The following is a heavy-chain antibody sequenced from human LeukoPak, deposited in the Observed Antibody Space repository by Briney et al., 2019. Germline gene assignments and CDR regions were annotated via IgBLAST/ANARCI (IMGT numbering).Heavy chain of an antibody. J-gene: IGHJ4*02. CDR2: INHSGST. V-gene: IGHV4-39*07. CDR1: GGSISSSNYY. Sequence: SETLSLTCTVSGGSISSSNYYWGWIRQPPGKGLEWIGEINHSGSTNYNPSLKSRVTISVDTSKNQFSLKLSSVTAADTAVYYCARRGDRGVNYWGQGTLVTVSS. D-gene: IGHD3-10*01. CDR3: ARRGDRGVNY.